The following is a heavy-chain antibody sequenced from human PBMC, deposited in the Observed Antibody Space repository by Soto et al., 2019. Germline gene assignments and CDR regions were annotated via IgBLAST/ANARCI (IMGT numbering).Heavy chain of an antibody. CDR1: GGTFSSYA. V-gene: IGHV1-69*13. CDR3: ARREVNYGMRGCDY. J-gene: IGHJ4*02. Sequence: GSPVKVSCKASGGTFSSYAISWVRQAPGQGLEWMGGIIPIFGTANYAQKFQGRVTITADESTSTAYMELSSLRSEDTAVYYCARREVNYGMRGCDYWGQVTVDTVSA. D-gene: IGHD4-17*01. CDR2: IIPIFGTA.